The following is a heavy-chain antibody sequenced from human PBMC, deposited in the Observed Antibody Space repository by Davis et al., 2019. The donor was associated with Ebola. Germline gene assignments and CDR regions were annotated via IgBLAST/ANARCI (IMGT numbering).Heavy chain of an antibody. CDR1: GYTFTDLS. J-gene: IGHJ4*02. CDR2: FDPEDGET. CDR3: ATRSDSSGHYDY. D-gene: IGHD3-22*01. Sequence: ASVKVSCKVSGYTFTDLSMHWVRQAPGKGLEWMGGFDPEDGETIYAQKFQGRVTMTEDTSTDTAYMELSSLRSEDTAVYYCATRSDSSGHYDYWGQGTLVTVSS. V-gene: IGHV1-24*01.